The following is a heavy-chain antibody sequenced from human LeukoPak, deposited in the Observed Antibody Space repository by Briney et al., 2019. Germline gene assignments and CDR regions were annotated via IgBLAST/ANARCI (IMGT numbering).Heavy chain of an antibody. CDR3: AKGEVGANFLDY. V-gene: IGHV3-43*01. CDR1: GFTFDDYT. Sequence: GGSLRLSCAASGFTFDDYTMHWVRQAPGKGLEWVSLISWDGGSTYYADSLKGRFTISKDNSKNSLYLQMNSLRTEDTALYYCAKGEVGANFLDYWGQGTLVTVSS. CDR2: ISWDGGST. D-gene: IGHD3-16*01. J-gene: IGHJ4*02.